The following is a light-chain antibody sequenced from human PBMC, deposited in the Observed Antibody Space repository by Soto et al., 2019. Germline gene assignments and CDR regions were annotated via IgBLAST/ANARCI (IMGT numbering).Light chain of an antibody. CDR1: QGISSY. V-gene: IGKV1-8*01. CDR3: QQYYSYPALT. J-gene: IGKJ4*01. CDR2: AAS. Sequence: AIRMTQSPSSFSASTGDRVTITCRASQGISSYLAWYQQKPGKAPKLLIYAASTLQSGVPSRFSGSGSGTDLTLTISCLQSEDFATYYCQQYYSYPALTFGGGTKVESK.